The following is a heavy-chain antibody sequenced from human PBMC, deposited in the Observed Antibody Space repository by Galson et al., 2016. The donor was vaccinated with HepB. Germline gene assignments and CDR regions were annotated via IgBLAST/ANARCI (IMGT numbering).Heavy chain of an antibody. Sequence: SLRLSCAASGFTFSTYAMSWVRQAPGKGLEWVSAISNSGSTTYYADSVKGRFTISRDNSKNTLYLQMNSLRVEDTALYCCAKEFVATGGVVGDYWGQGTLVTVSS. CDR1: GFTFSTYA. V-gene: IGHV3-23*01. CDR3: AKEFVATGGVVGDY. J-gene: IGHJ4*02. CDR2: ISNSGSTT. D-gene: IGHD2-8*02.